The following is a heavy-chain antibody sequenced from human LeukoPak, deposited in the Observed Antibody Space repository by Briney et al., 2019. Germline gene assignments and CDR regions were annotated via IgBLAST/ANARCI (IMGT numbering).Heavy chain of an antibody. J-gene: IGHJ6*03. CDR3: ASGSAQIAVAGTMDYYYYYMDV. V-gene: IGHV1-69*05. CDR1: GGTFSSYA. Sequence: EASVKVSCKASGGTFSSYAISWVRQAPGQGLEWMGRIIPIFGTANYAQKFQGRVTITTDESTSTAYMELNSLRSEDTAVYYCASGSAQIAVAGTMDYYYYYMDVWGKGTTVTVSS. D-gene: IGHD6-19*01. CDR2: IIPIFGTA.